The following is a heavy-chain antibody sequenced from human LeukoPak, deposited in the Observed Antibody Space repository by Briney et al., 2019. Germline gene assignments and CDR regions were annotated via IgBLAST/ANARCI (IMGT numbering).Heavy chain of an antibody. D-gene: IGHD2-15*01. J-gene: IGHJ4*02. V-gene: IGHV3-30*02. CDR3: AKVGAGYCSGGTCYCDY. CDR2: IRYDGSNK. Sequence: PGGSLRLSCAASGFSFSSYGMHWVRQAPGKGLEWVAFIRYDGSNKYYADSVKGRFTISRDNPKNTQYLQMNSLRAEDTAVYYCAKVGAGYCSGGTCYCDYWGQGTLVTVSS. CDR1: GFSFSSYG.